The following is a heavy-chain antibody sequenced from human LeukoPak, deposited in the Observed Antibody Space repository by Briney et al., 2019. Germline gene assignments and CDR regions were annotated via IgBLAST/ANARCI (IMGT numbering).Heavy chain of an antibody. D-gene: IGHD2-2*01. V-gene: IGHV4-59*08. CDR2: IYYSGST. J-gene: IGHJ5*02. CDR1: GGSISSYY. CDR3: ARHYCSSTSCFYNWFDP. Sequence: PSETLSLTCTVSGGSISSYYWSWIWQPPGKGLEWIGYIYYSGSTNYNPSLKSRVTISVDTSKNQFSLKLSSVTAADTAVYYCARHYCSSTSCFYNWFDPWGQGTLVTVSS.